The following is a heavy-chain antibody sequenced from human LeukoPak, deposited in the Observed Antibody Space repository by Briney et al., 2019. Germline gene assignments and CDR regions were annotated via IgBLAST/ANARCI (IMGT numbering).Heavy chain of an antibody. CDR1: GGSVSSGSYY. D-gene: IGHD6-19*01. V-gene: IGHV4-61*01. CDR3: ARVPIAVAGQRNYYGMDV. J-gene: IGHJ6*02. Sequence: SETLSLTCTVSGGSVSSGSYYWSWIRQPPGKGLEWIGYIYYCGSTNYNPSLKSRVTISVDTSKNQFSLKLSSVTAADTAVYYCARVPIAVAGQRNYYGMDVWGQGTTVTVSS. CDR2: IYYCGST.